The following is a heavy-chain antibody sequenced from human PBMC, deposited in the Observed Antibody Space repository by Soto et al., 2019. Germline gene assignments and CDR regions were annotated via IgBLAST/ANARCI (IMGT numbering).Heavy chain of an antibody. CDR2: INAGIGDT. D-gene: IGHD3-16*01. CDR1: GYTFTSYA. V-gene: IGHV1-3*01. Sequence: GASVKVSCKASGYTFTSYAMHWVRQAPGQRLEWMGWINAGIGDTEYSEKFQGRVTITRDTSASTAYMELSSLRSEDTAVYYCARGGYYDNTWGKLSHYGLDVWGQGTSVTVSS. J-gene: IGHJ6*02. CDR3: ARGGYYDNTWGKLSHYGLDV.